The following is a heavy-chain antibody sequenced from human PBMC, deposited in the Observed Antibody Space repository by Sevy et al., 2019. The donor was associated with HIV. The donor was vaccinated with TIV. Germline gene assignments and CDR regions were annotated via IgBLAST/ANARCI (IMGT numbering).Heavy chain of an antibody. CDR3: ARERISSWYNWFDP. J-gene: IGHJ5*02. CDR2: IYTSGST. Sequence: SETLSLTCTVSGGSISSGSYYWSWIRQPAGKGLEWIGRIYTSGSTNYNPSLKSRVTISVDTSKNQFSLKLSSVTAADTAVYYCARERISSWYNWFDPWGQGTLVTVSS. D-gene: IGHD6-13*01. CDR1: GGSISSGSYY. V-gene: IGHV4-61*02.